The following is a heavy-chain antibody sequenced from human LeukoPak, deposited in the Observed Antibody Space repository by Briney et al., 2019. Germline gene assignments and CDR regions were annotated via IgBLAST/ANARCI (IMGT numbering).Heavy chain of an antibody. CDR3: AKGRDKYQLLSKNWFDP. J-gene: IGHJ5*02. Sequence: PGRSLGLSCAASGFTFDDYAMHWVRQAPGKGLEWVSGISWNSGSIGYADSVKGRFTISGDNAKNSLYLQMNSLRAEDTALYYCAKGRDKYQLLSKNWFDPWGQGTLVTVSS. V-gene: IGHV3-9*01. D-gene: IGHD2-2*01. CDR2: ISWNSGSI. CDR1: GFTFDDYA.